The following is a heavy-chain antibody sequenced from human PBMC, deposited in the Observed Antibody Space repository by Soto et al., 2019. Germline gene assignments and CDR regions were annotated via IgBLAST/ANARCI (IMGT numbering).Heavy chain of an antibody. V-gene: IGHV3-64D*06. CDR1: GFTFSSYA. D-gene: IGHD5-18*01. CDR2: ISSNGGST. Sequence: PGGSLRLSCSASGFTFSSYAMHWVRQAPGKGLEYVSAISSNGGSTYYADSVKGRFTISRDNSKNTLYLQMSSLRAEDTAVYYCVKDQGYSRLYYYHGMDVWGQGTTVTVSS. CDR3: VKDQGYSRLYYYHGMDV. J-gene: IGHJ6*02.